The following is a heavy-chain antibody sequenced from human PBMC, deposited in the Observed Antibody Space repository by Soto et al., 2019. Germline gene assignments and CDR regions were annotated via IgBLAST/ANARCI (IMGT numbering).Heavy chain of an antibody. D-gene: IGHD6-19*01. CDR2: IYCDDDK. J-gene: IGHJ4*02. CDR3: AHRPASGWFDY. Sequence: QITLNESGPTLVKPTQTLTLICTFSGFSLSTSGVGVGWIRQPPGKALEWLALIYCDDDKRYSPSLKSRLTITKDTAKNQAVLTMTNMDLVDTATYSCAHRPASGWFDYWGQGTLVTVSS. V-gene: IGHV2-5*02. CDR1: GFSLSTSGVG.